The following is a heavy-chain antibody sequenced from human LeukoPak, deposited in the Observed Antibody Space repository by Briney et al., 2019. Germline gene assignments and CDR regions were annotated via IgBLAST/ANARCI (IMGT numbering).Heavy chain of an antibody. CDR3: ARDQRFRSYYYDSSGYPTPPGRFDP. CDR2: IIPIFGTA. Sequence: ASVKVSCKASGGTFSSYAISLVRQAPGQGLEWMGRIIPIFGTANYAQKFQGRVTITTDESTSTAYMELSSLRSEDTAVYYCARDQRFRSYYYDSSGYPTPPGRFDPWGQGTLVTVSS. CDR1: GGTFSSYA. J-gene: IGHJ5*02. D-gene: IGHD3-22*01. V-gene: IGHV1-69*05.